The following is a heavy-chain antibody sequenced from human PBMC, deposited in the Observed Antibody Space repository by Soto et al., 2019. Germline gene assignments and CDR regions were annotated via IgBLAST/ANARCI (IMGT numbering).Heavy chain of an antibody. CDR3: QGGDF. CDR2: INDSGST. D-gene: IGHD3-16*01. J-gene: IGHJ4*02. CDR1: GGSFRGYF. Sequence: PSETLSLTRAVPGGSFRGYFWSWIRQSPDKGLEWIGEINDSGSTYYNPSFKSRLTISVDTSKSQISLTLTSVTAADSAVYYCQGGDFWGQGTRVTVSS. V-gene: IGHV4-34*01.